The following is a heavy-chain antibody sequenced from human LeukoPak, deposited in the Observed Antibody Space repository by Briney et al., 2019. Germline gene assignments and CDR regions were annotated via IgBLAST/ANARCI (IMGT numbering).Heavy chain of an antibody. J-gene: IGHJ4*02. CDR2: VSSSSNPI. CDR1: GFILSTYS. V-gene: IGHV3-48*01. CDR3: ARRLDY. Sequence: GGSLRLSCTASGFILSTYSLNWVRQAPGKGLEWVSYVSSSSNPIYYADSVKGRFTISRDTAKNSVYLQMNNLRVEDTGVYYCARRLDYWGQETLVTVSS.